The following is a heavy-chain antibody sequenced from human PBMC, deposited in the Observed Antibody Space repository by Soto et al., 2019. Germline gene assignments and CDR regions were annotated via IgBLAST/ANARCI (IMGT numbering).Heavy chain of an antibody. J-gene: IGHJ4*02. CDR2: ISGSGGST. Sequence: PGGSLRLSCAASGFTFSSYAMSWVRQAPGKGLEWVSAISGSGGSTYYADSVKGRFTISRDNSKNTLYLQMNSLRAEDTAVYYCAKDPGTRQVNARYFDYWGQGTLVTVSS. CDR1: GFTFSSYA. D-gene: IGHD3-10*01. V-gene: IGHV3-23*01. CDR3: AKDPGTRQVNARYFDY.